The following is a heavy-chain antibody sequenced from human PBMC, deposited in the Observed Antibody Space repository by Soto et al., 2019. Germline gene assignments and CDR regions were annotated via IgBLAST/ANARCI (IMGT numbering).Heavy chain of an antibody. Sequence: SQTLSLTCAISGDSVSSNSAAWNWIRQSPSRGLEWLGRTYYRSRWYNDYAVSVRSRITVNPDTSKNQFSLQLTSVIPEDTAVYYCALKKSSSWAYYYYYMDVWGKGTTVTVSS. D-gene: IGHD6-19*01. CDR2: TYYRSRWYN. CDR1: GDSVSSNSAA. J-gene: IGHJ6*03. V-gene: IGHV6-1*01. CDR3: ALKKSSSWAYYYYYMDV.